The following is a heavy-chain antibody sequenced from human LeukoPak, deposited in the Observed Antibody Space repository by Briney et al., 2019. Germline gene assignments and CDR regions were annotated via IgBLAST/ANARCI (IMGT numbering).Heavy chain of an antibody. J-gene: IGHJ5*02. CDR3: VIFGSGGS. Sequence: PSETLSLTCTVSGASISSYYCNWIRQPPGKGLEWIGYIYYTGSTNHNPSLKSRVSISVDTSKNQFSLKLNSVTTADTAMCYCVIFGSGGSWGQGTLVTVSS. D-gene: IGHD2-15*01. CDR1: GASISSYY. CDR2: IYYTGST. V-gene: IGHV4-59*01.